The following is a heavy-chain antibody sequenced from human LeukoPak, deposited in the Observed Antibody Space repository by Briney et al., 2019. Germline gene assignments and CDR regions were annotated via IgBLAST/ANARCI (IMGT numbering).Heavy chain of an antibody. J-gene: IGHJ4*02. Sequence: SVKVSCKASGGTFSSYAISWVRQAPGQGLEWMGRIIPILGIANYAQKFQGRVTITADKSTSTAYMELSSLRSEDTAVYYCARTMVEYSYHFDYWGQGTLVTVS. CDR3: ARTMVEYSYHFDY. V-gene: IGHV1-69*04. CDR2: IIPILGIA. D-gene: IGHD5-18*01. CDR1: GGTFSSYA.